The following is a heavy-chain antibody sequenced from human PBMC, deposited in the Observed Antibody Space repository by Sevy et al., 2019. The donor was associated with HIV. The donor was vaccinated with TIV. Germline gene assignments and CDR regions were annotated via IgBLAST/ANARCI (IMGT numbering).Heavy chain of an antibody. CDR3: ARDLLPGSWSPPGY. Sequence: SETLSLTCTVSGGSISSGSYYWSWIRQPAGKGLEWIGHIYPSGSTNYNPSLKSRVTISVDTSKNQFSLKLSSVTAADTAVYYCARDLLPGSWSPPGYWGQGTLVTVSS. CDR1: GGSISSGSYY. V-gene: IGHV4-61*09. J-gene: IGHJ4*02. CDR2: IYPSGST. D-gene: IGHD2-8*02.